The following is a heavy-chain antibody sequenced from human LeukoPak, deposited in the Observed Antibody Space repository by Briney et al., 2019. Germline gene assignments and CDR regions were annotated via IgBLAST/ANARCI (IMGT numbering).Heavy chain of an antibody. CDR1: GGSISSGGYS. J-gene: IGHJ4*02. CDR2: IYHSGST. V-gene: IGHV4-30-2*01. D-gene: IGHD2-2*01. Sequence: PQTLSLTCAVSGGSISSGGYSWSWIRQPPRKGLEWIGYIYHSGSTYYNPSLKSRVTISVDRSKNQFSLKLSSVTAADTAVYYCARADLSFIDYWGQGTLVTVSS. CDR3: ARADLSFIDY.